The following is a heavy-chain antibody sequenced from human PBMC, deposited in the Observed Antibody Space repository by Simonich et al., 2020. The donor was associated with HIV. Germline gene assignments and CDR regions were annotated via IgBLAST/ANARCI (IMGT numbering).Heavy chain of an antibody. CDR2: IYHSGST. CDR1: GYSISSGYY. CDR3: ARNNFWSGWLFDY. J-gene: IGHJ4*02. Sequence: QVQLQESGPGLVKPSETLSLTCAVSGYSISSGYYWGWIRQPPGKGLEWIGRIYHSGSTYSNPSLKSRVTISVDTSKNQFSLKLSSVTAADTAVYYCARNNFWSGWLFDYWGQGTLVTVSS. V-gene: IGHV4-38-2*01. D-gene: IGHD3-3*01.